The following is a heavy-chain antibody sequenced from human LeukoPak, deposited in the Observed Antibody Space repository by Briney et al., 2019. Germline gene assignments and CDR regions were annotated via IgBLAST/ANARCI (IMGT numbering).Heavy chain of an antibody. J-gene: IGHJ6*03. CDR1: GGSISSSSYY. CDR3: ARVEGLYYYYMDV. Sequence: KPSETLSLTCTVSGGSISSSSYYWGWIRQPPGKGLEWIGSIYYSGSTYYNPSPKSRVTISVDTSKNQFSLKLSSVTAADTAVYYCARVEGLYYYYMDVWGKGTTVTVSS. V-gene: IGHV4-39*07. D-gene: IGHD3-3*01. CDR2: IYYSGST.